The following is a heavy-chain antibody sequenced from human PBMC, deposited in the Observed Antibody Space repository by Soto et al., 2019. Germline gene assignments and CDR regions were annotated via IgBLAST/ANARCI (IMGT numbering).Heavy chain of an antibody. V-gene: IGHV1-18*04. CDR2: ISAYNGNT. CDR1: GYTFTSYG. D-gene: IGHD2-2*01. J-gene: IGHJ5*02. Sequence: GGSVKVSCKSSGYTFTSYGISWVRQAAGQGVEWMGWISAYNGNTNYAQKLQGRVTMTTDTSTSTAYMELRSLRSDDTAVYYCARQYCSSTSCSWFDPWGQGTLVTVSS. CDR3: ARQYCSSTSCSWFDP.